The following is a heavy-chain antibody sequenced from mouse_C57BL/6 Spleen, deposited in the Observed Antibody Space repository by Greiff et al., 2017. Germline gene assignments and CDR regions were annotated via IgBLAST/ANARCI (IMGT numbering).Heavy chain of an antibody. CDR3: TRGGFDY. CDR1: GYTFPDYE. Sequence: QVQLQQSGAELVRPGASVTLSCKASGYTFPDYEMHWVKQTPVHGLEWIGAIDPETGGTAYKQKFKGKAILTADNSSSPAYMELRSLTSEDSAVYYWTRGGFDYWGQGTTLTVSS. CDR2: IDPETGGT. J-gene: IGHJ2*01. V-gene: IGHV1-15*01.